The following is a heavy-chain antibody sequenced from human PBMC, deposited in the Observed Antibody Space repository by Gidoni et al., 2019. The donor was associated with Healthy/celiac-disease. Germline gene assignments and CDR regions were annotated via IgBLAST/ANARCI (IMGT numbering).Heavy chain of an antibody. CDR3: ARGPTRLEWLLYRHPYYYYGMDV. D-gene: IGHD3-3*01. CDR2: INHSGST. J-gene: IGHJ6*02. Sequence: QVQLQQWGAGLLKPSETLSLTCAVYGGSFSGYYWRWIRQPPGKGLGWIGEINHSGSTNYNPSLKSRVTISVDTSKNQFSLKLSSVTAADTAVYYCARGPTRLEWLLYRHPYYYYGMDVWGQGTTVTVSS. V-gene: IGHV4-34*01. CDR1: GGSFSGYY.